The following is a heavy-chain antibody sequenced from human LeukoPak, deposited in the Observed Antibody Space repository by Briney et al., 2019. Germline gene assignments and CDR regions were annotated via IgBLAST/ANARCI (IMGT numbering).Heavy chain of an antibody. D-gene: IGHD5-18*01. Sequence: KPSETLSLTCTVSGGSISSTNYYWGWIRQPPGKGLEWIGSIYYSGSTYYNPSLKSRVTISIDTSKNQFSLKLRSVTAADTAVYYCARQFDTRRGYSYDPAHFDNWGQGTLVTVSS. V-gene: IGHV4-39*01. CDR1: GGSISSTNYY. CDR2: IYYSGST. J-gene: IGHJ4*02. CDR3: ARQFDTRRGYSYDPAHFDN.